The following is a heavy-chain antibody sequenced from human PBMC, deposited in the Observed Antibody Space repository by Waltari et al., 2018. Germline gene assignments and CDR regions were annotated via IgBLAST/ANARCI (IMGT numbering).Heavy chain of an antibody. CDR1: GFTFSSDR. D-gene: IGHD3-10*01. Sequence: EVQLVESGGGLVKPGGSLRLSCAASGFTFSSDRMCWVRQAPGKGLEWVSSITIASSYIYYADSVKGRFTISRDNAKNSLYLQMNSLTAEDTAVYYCAREAVTMVRGITTFDYWGQGTLVTVSS. J-gene: IGHJ4*02. CDR3: AREAVTMVRGITTFDY. V-gene: IGHV3-21*01. CDR2: ITIASSYI.